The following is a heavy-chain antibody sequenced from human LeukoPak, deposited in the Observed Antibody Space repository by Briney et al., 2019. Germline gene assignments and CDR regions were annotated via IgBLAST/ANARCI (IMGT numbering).Heavy chain of an antibody. J-gene: IGHJ3*02. Sequence: SETLSLTCTVSGYFISSGYYWGWIRQPPGKGLEWIGSIYHSGNTYYNPSLKSRVTISVDTSKNQFSLKLNSVTAADTAVYYCARVVAAAGVFDIWGRGTTVTVSS. CDR3: ARVVAAAGVFDI. CDR2: IYHSGNT. D-gene: IGHD6-13*01. V-gene: IGHV4-38-2*02. CDR1: GYFISSGYY.